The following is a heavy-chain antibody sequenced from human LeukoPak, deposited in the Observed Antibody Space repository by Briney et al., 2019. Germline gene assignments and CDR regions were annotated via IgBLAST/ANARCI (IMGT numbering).Heavy chain of an antibody. D-gene: IGHD6-19*01. V-gene: IGHV3-30*04. CDR2: ISYDGSNK. J-gene: IGHJ5*02. CDR3: ARDCRQWLVPSNWFDP. Sequence: PGRSLRLSYAASGFTFSSYAMHWVRQAPGKGLEWVAVISYDGSNKYYADSVKGRFTISRDNSKNTLYLQMNSLRAEDTAVYYCARDCRQWLVPSNWFDPWGQGTLVTVSS. CDR1: GFTFSSYA.